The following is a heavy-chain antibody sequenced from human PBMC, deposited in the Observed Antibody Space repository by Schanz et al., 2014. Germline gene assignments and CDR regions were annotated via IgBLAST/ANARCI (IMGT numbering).Heavy chain of an antibody. V-gene: IGHV3-23*04. Sequence: EEQLVESGGGLVQPGGSLRLSCAASGFTFSAYAMTWVRQAPGKGLEWVSTIGTSGGTNYAESVKGRFTISRDNSKNTLYLQMNSLRAEDTAVYFCAKIERNEDWGQGTLVTVSS. CDR3: AKIERNED. CDR2: IGTSGGT. CDR1: GFTFSAYA. J-gene: IGHJ4*02. D-gene: IGHD1-1*01.